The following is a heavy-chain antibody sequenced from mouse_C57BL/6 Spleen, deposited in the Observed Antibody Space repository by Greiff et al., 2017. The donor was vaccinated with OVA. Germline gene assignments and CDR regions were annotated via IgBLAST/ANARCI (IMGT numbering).Heavy chain of an antibody. Sequence: QVQLQQSGAELVRPGASVTLSCKASGYTFTDYEMHWVKQTPVHGLEWIGAIDPETGGTAYNQKFKGKAILTADKSSSTAYMELRSLTSEDSAVYYCTRDSFTVVAHYYAMDYWGQGTSVTVSS. V-gene: IGHV1-15*01. J-gene: IGHJ4*01. CDR1: GYTFTDYE. CDR2: IDPETGGT. D-gene: IGHD1-1*01. CDR3: TRDSFTVVAHYYAMDY.